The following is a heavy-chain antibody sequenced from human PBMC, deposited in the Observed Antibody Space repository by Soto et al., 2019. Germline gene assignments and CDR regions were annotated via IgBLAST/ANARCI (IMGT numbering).Heavy chain of an antibody. CDR1: GYTFTSYG. J-gene: IGHJ6*02. Sequence: QVQLVQSGAEVKKPGASVKVSCKASGYTFTSYGISWVRQAPGQGLEWMGWFSAYNGNTNYAQKLQGRVTMTTDTSTSTAYMELRSLRSDDTAVYYCARDYTVTTDTYYYYYGMDVWGQGTTVTFSS. CDR3: ARDYTVTTDTYYYYYGMDV. V-gene: IGHV1-18*01. CDR2: FSAYNGNT. D-gene: IGHD4-17*01.